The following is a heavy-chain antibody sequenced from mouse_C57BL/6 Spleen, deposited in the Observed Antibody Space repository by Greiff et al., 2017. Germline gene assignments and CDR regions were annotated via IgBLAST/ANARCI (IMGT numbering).Heavy chain of an antibody. CDR1: GYTFTSYW. J-gene: IGHJ1*03. CDR3: ARVHYGSSHYWYFDV. CDR2: IHPSDSET. D-gene: IGHD1-1*01. V-gene: IGHV1-52*01. Sequence: VQLQQPGAELVRPGSSVKLSCKASGYTFTSYWMHWVKQRPIQGLEWIGNIHPSDSETHYNQKFKDKATLTVDKSSSTAYMQLSSLTSEDSAVYYCARVHYGSSHYWYFDVWGTGTTVTVSA.